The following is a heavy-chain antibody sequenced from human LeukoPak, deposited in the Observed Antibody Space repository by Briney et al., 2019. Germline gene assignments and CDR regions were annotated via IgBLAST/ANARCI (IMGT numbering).Heavy chain of an antibody. CDR1: GYTFTNSY. D-gene: IGHD1-26*01. CDR3: ARESRVGAKYFDY. CDR2: VDPDTGNT. Sequence: GASVRLSCKPSGYTFTNSYLHWVRQGPGQGLEYMGMVDPDTGNTNYAQKFKGRVSMTRVTSTSTVYMDLSSLRSEDTAVYYCARESRVGAKYFDYWGQGTLVTVSS. J-gene: IGHJ4*02. V-gene: IGHV1-46*01.